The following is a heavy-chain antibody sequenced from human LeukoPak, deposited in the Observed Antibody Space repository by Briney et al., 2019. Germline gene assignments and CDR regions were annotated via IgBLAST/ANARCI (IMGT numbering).Heavy chain of an antibody. CDR3: ARAEYQLPTSYYYYGMDV. V-gene: IGHV1-69*13. CDR1: GGTFSSYA. J-gene: IGHJ6*04. Sequence: SVKVSCKASGGTFSSYAISWVRQAPGQGLVWMGGFIPIFGTANYAQKFQGRVTITADESTSTACMELSSLRSEDTAVYYCARAEYQLPTSYYYYGMDVWGKGTTVTVSS. CDR2: FIPIFGTA. D-gene: IGHD2-2*01.